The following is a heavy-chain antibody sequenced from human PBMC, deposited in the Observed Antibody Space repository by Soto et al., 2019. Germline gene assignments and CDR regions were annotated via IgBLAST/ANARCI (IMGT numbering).Heavy chain of an antibody. CDR1: GFTFSNAW. CDR2: IKSKTDGGTT. V-gene: IGHV3-15*01. Sequence: GGSLRLSCAASGFTFSNAWMSWVRQAPGKGLEWVGRIKSKTDGGTTDYAAPVKGRFTISRDDSKNTLYLQMNSLKTEDTAVYYCTTDHMTTEPPGPPTPLYYYYYYMDVWGKGTTVTVSS. CDR3: TTDHMTTEPPGPPTPLYYYYYYMDV. J-gene: IGHJ6*03. D-gene: IGHD4-17*01.